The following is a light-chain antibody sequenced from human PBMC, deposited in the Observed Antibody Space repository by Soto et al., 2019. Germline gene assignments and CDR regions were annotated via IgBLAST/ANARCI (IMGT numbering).Light chain of an antibody. CDR2: GAS. V-gene: IGKV3-15*01. CDR3: QQYNNWPEK. Sequence: DMGLMQSPAPLSASPGERANLTCRASHRVSRNFALVQQKPNKTPRLLIHGASTRAAGIPASFSASVSGTKFTLTIIRLQSEDFAVYYCQQYNNWPEKFGQGTKVDIK. CDR1: HRVSRN. J-gene: IGKJ1*01.